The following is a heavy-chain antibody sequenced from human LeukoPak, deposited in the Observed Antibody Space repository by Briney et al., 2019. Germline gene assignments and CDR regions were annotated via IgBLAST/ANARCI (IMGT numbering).Heavy chain of an antibody. CDR2: IASDGSST. D-gene: IGHD3-22*01. CDR1: GFTFSSYW. V-gene: IGHV3-74*01. CDR3: AKGSYDSSPTDY. Sequence: GGSLRLTCAASGFTFSSYWMNWVRQAPGKGLVWVSRIASDGSSTTYADSVKGRFSISRDNAKNTLYLQMNSLRVEDTAVYYCAKGSYDSSPTDYWGQGTLVTVSS. J-gene: IGHJ4*02.